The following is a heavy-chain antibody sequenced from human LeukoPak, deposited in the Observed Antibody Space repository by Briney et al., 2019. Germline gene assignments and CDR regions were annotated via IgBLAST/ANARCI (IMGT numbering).Heavy chain of an antibody. Sequence: ASVKVSCMASGYTFTTYYMHWVRQAPGQGLEWMGIINPSGGSTSYAQKFQGRVTMTTDTSTSTVYMELSSLRSEDTAVYYCARRVYCSSISCHHYHYYMDVWGTGTTVTVSS. V-gene: IGHV1-46*03. J-gene: IGHJ6*03. CDR1: GYTFTTYY. CDR3: ARRVYCSSISCHHYHYYMDV. D-gene: IGHD2-2*01. CDR2: INPSGGST.